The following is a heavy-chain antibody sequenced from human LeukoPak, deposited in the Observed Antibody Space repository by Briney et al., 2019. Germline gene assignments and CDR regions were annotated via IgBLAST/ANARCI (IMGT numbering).Heavy chain of an antibody. V-gene: IGHV1-69*01. D-gene: IGHD5-18*01. J-gene: IGHJ4*02. CDR1: GGTFSGYA. Sequence: SVKVSCKASGGTFSGYAISWVRQAPGQGLEWMGGIIPIFGTANYAQKFQGRVTITADGSTSTAYMELSSLRSEDTAVYYCAREYSYGYWGVFDYWGQGTLVTVSS. CDR3: AREYSYGYWGVFDY. CDR2: IIPIFGTA.